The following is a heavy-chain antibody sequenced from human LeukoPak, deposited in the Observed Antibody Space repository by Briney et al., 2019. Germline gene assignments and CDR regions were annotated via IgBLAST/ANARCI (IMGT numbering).Heavy chain of an antibody. Sequence: GGSLRLSCAASGFTFSSYAMNWVRQAPGRGLEWVSGFSGSGGTTYYADSVEGRFTISRDNSKNTLYLQMNSLRAEDTAVYYCANGNRCTSPNCLGYYYFYMDVWGKGTTVTVSS. J-gene: IGHJ6*03. CDR3: ANGNRCTSPNCLGYYYFYMDV. CDR1: GFTFSSYA. V-gene: IGHV3-23*01. D-gene: IGHD2-8*01. CDR2: FSGSGGTT.